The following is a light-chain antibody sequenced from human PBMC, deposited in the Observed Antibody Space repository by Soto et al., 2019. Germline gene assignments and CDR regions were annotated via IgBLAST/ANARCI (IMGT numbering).Light chain of an antibody. Sequence: MQRTEAASSLGVYIGDRGNITCRASQSISNGMAFYQQKPGKAPTLLIYDVSRLESGVPSRFSGSGSGTEFTLTSNSLQPDDFATYYCQQYDSYHTFGQGTKVDI. CDR1: QSISNG. CDR2: DVS. J-gene: IGKJ2*01. V-gene: IGKV1-5*01. CDR3: QQYDSYHT.